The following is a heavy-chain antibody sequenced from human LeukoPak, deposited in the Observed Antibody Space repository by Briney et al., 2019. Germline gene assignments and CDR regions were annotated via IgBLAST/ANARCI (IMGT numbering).Heavy chain of an antibody. Sequence: KSGGSLRLSCAASGFIFSRYRMIWVRQAPGKGLEWVSCISDSSAYIYYADSVKGRFTISRDNARNSLYLQMNSLRAEDTAVYYCARDRGLLWFGETNSRPIDYWGQGTLVTVSS. CDR1: GFIFSRYR. J-gene: IGHJ4*02. CDR2: ISDSSAYI. D-gene: IGHD3-10*01. V-gene: IGHV3-21*01. CDR3: ARDRGLLWFGETNSRPIDY.